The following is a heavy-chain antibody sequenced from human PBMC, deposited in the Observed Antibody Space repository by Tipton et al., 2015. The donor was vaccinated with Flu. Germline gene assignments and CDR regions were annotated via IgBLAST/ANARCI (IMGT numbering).Heavy chain of an antibody. CDR1: GGTFSSYA. V-gene: IGHV1-69*06. CDR2: IIPIFGTA. D-gene: IGHD2-2*01. CDR3: ARGRYCSSTSCYAGNWWFDP. J-gene: IGHJ5*02. Sequence: QSGPEVKKPGSSVKVSCKASGGTFSSYAISWVRQAPGQGLEWMGGIIPIFGTANYAQKFQDRVTITADKSTSTAYMELSSLRSDDTAVYYCARGRYCSSTSCYAGNWWFDPWGQGTLVTVSS.